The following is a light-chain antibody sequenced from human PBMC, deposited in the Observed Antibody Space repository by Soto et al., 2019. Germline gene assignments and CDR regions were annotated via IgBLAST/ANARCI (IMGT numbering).Light chain of an antibody. CDR3: TDSASLPWR. Sequence: SLSPVTVSLTPEKRATLSFRASQSVSSSYLAWYQQKPGQAPRLLIYGASSRATGIPDRFSGSGSGTDFTLTIICFQAEDCIRYCSTDSASLPWRFAQGTKV. CDR1: QSVSSSY. CDR2: GAS. V-gene: IGKV3-20*01. J-gene: IGKJ1*01.